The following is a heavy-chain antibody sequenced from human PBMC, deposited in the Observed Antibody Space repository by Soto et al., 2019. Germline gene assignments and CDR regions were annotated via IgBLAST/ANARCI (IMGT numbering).Heavy chain of an antibody. CDR2: INSDGSST. CDR1: GFTFSSYW. Sequence: EVQLVESGGGLVQPGGSLRLSCAASGFTFSSYWMHWVRQAPGKGLVWVSRINSDGSSTSYADSVKGRFTISRDNAKNTLYLQMNSLRAEDTAVYYCAREGSLLWFGDLAYYFDYWGQGTLVTVSS. J-gene: IGHJ4*02. CDR3: AREGSLLWFGDLAYYFDY. V-gene: IGHV3-74*01. D-gene: IGHD3-10*01.